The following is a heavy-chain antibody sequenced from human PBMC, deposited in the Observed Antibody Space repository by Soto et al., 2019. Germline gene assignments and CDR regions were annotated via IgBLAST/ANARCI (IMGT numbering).Heavy chain of an antibody. V-gene: IGHV1-18*01. CDR3: ASSFTSSQWRYGMDV. CDR1: GYTFSNYG. J-gene: IGHJ6*02. Sequence: GASVKVSCKASGYTFSNYGFSWVRQAPGQRLEWMGWISAYNGNTNYAQKVQGRVTMTTDTSTGTAYMELRSLRSDDTAVYYCASSFTSSQWRYGMDVWGQGTMVTVSS. CDR2: ISAYNGNT. D-gene: IGHD2-2*01.